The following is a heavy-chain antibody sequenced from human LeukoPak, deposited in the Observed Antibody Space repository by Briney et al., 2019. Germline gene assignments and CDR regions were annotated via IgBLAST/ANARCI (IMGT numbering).Heavy chain of an antibody. D-gene: IGHD4-23*01. V-gene: IGHV4-39*01. CDR3: ARQDNDYGGNPDAFDI. J-gene: IGHJ3*02. CDR2: IYYSGST. CDR1: GGSNSSSSYY. Sequence: SETLSLTCTVSGGSNSSSSYYWGWIRQPPGKGLEWIGSIYYSGSTYYNPSLKSRVTISVDTSKNQFSLKLSSVTAADTAVYYCARQDNDYGGNPDAFDIWGQGTMVTVSS.